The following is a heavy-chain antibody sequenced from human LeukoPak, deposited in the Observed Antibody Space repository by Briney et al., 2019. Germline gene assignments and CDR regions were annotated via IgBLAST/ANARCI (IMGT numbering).Heavy chain of an antibody. CDR3: ARSSGVVIHNWFDP. Sequence: PSETLPLTCTVSGGSIRGSSYYWVWIRQPPGKGLEWIGTIYYSGSTYYNPSLKSRVTISADTSKNQLSLKVRSVTAADTAVYYCARSSGVVIHNWFDPWGQGTLVTVSS. D-gene: IGHD3-3*01. CDR1: GGSIRGSSYY. J-gene: IGHJ5*02. CDR2: IYYSGST. V-gene: IGHV4-39*01.